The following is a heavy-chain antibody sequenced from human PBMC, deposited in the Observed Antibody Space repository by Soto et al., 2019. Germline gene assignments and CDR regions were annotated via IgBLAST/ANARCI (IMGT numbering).Heavy chain of an antibody. Sequence: PGGSLRLSCAASGFTFSSYWMSWVRQAPGKGLEWVANIKQDGSEKYYVDSVKGRFTISRDNAKNSLYLQMNSLRAEDTAVYYCARPRHGWYHTDAFDIWGQGTMVTVSS. CDR3: ARPRHGWYHTDAFDI. V-gene: IGHV3-7*01. CDR2: IKQDGSEK. J-gene: IGHJ3*02. CDR1: GFTFSSYW. D-gene: IGHD6-19*01.